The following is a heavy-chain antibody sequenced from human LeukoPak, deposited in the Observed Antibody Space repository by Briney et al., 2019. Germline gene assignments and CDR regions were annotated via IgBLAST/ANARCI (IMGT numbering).Heavy chain of an antibody. CDR1: GFTFSGYS. Sequence: GGSLRLSCAASGFTFSGYSMNWVRQAPGKGLEWVAVISYDGSDKYYADSVKGRFTISRDNSKNTLYLQMNSLRAEDTAVYYCAKDLTGIPTIDYWGQGTLVTVSS. D-gene: IGHD7-27*01. V-gene: IGHV3-30*18. CDR3: AKDLTGIPTIDY. CDR2: ISYDGSDK. J-gene: IGHJ4*02.